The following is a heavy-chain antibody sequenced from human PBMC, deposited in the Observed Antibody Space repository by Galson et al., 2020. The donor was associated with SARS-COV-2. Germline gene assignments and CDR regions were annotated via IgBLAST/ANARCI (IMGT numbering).Heavy chain of an antibody. CDR1: GERGERKRGG. J-gene: IGHJ4*02. CDR2: REKRGKGEK. Sequence: QNSSLTCEREGERGERKRGGGKGRRRERGRGREGRGRREKRGKGEKEEEREVKSRITINPDTSKNQFSLHLNSVTSEDTAVYYCARGTEGRGVIDFFDYWGRGTLVTVSS. D-gene: IGHD3-16*02. CDR3: ARGTEGRGVIDFFDY. V-gene: IGHV6-1*01.